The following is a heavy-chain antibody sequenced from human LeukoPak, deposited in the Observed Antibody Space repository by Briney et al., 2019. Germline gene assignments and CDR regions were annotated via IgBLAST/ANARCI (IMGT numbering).Heavy chain of an antibody. CDR3: ARESPRGSGSYYTRYYYYYYMDV. V-gene: IGHV4-38-2*02. J-gene: IGHJ6*03. D-gene: IGHD3-10*01. Sequence: MSSDTLSLTCAVSGSSISIGYYWGWIRQPPGKRLEWIWSIYHRASTYYNPSLKSRVTTSVDTSKNQFSRKLSSVTAADTAVYYCARESPRGSGSYYTRYYYYYYMDVWGKGTTVTVSS. CDR2: IYHRAST. CDR1: GSSISIGYY.